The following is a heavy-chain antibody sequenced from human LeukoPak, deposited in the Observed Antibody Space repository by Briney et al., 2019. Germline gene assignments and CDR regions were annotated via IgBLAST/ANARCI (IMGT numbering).Heavy chain of an antibody. Sequence: GGSLRLSCAASGFTFSTYWMHWVRQAPGKGLEWVAVISYDGSNKYYADSVKGRFTISRDNSKNTLYLQMNSLRAEDTAVYYCARDEAAAGPYYYYMDVWGKGTTVTVSS. CDR3: ARDEAAAGPYYYYMDV. J-gene: IGHJ6*03. D-gene: IGHD6-13*01. V-gene: IGHV3-30*03. CDR2: ISYDGSNK. CDR1: GFTFSTYW.